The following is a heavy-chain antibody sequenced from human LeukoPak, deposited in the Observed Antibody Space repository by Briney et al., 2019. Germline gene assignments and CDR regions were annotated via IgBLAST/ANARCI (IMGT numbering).Heavy chain of an antibody. CDR1: GFTFSTYG. J-gene: IGHJ4*02. CDR3: ATGSTAGAGTKY. CDR2: ISRSGDIT. Sequence: PGGSLRLSCAASGFTFSTYGMNWVRQAPGKGLDGVSTISRSGDITYYADSVKGQFTISRDNSKNTLYLQMNSLRAEDTAIYYCATGSTAGAGTKYWGQRILVTVSS. D-gene: IGHD6-19*01. V-gene: IGHV3-23*01.